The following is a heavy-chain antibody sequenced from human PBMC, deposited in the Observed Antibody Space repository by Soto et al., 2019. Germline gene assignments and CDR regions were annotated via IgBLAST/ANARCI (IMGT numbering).Heavy chain of an antibody. Sequence: GASVKVSCKASGGTFSSYAISWVRQAPGQGLEWMGGIIPIFGTANYAQKFQGRVTITADESTSTAYMELSSLRSEDTAVYYCARGGKEPKYNWTNVGYYYGMDVWGQGTTVTVSS. CDR1: GGTFSSYA. V-gene: IGHV1-69*13. CDR3: ARGGKEPKYNWTNVGYYYGMDV. CDR2: IIPIFGTA. J-gene: IGHJ6*02. D-gene: IGHD1-20*01.